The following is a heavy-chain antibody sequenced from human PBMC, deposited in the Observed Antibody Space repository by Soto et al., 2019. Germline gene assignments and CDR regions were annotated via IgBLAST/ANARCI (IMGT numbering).Heavy chain of an antibody. Sequence: QVQLVQSGAEVKKPGSSVKVSCKASGGTFSSYAITWVRQAPEEGLEWMGGIIPMLGTANYAQRFQGRVTISADESTSTAYMELISLRSEDTAVYYCATSSSYSSSWYGRDFDYWGQGTLVTVSS. V-gene: IGHV1-69*01. CDR2: IIPMLGTA. CDR3: ATSSSYSSSWYGRDFDY. D-gene: IGHD6-13*01. J-gene: IGHJ4*02. CDR1: GGTFSSYA.